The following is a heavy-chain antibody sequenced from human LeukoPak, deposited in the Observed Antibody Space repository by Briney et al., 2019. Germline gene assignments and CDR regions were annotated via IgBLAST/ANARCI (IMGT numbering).Heavy chain of an antibody. Sequence: ASVKVSCKASGYTFTGYYMHWVRQAPGQGLEWMGWINPNSGGTNYAQKFQGRVTMTRDTSISTAYMELRRLRSDDTPVYYCARGGDYYDNSGYYDDAFDIWGQGTMVTVSS. V-gene: IGHV1-2*02. D-gene: IGHD3-22*01. CDR3: ARGGDYYDNSGYYDDAFDI. CDR2: INPNSGGT. CDR1: GYTFTGYY. J-gene: IGHJ3*02.